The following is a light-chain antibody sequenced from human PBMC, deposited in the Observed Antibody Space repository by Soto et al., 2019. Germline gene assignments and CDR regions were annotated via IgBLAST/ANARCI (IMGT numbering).Light chain of an antibody. CDR3: SSYTSSSTLV. CDR2: EVS. V-gene: IGLV2-14*01. J-gene: IGLJ2*01. CDR1: SSDVGGYKY. Sequence: QSALTQPASVSGSPGQSITISCTGSSSDVGGYKYVSWYQQLPGKAPKVMIYEVSNRPSGVSNRFSGSKSGNTASLTISGLQAEDEADYYCSSYTSSSTLVFGGGTKVTVL.